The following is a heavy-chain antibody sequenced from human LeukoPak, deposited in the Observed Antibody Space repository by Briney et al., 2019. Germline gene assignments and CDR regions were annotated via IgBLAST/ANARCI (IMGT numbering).Heavy chain of an antibody. J-gene: IGHJ6*03. D-gene: IGHD6-19*01. Sequence: SVKVSCKASGGTFSSYAISWVRQTPGQGLEWMGRIIPIFGTANYAQKFQGRVTITTDESTSTAYMELSSLRSEDTAVYYCARDASGIAVSGMDYYYYYMDVWGKGTTVTVSS. CDR3: ARDASGIAVSGMDYYYYYMDV. CDR2: IIPIFGTA. CDR1: GGTFSSYA. V-gene: IGHV1-69*05.